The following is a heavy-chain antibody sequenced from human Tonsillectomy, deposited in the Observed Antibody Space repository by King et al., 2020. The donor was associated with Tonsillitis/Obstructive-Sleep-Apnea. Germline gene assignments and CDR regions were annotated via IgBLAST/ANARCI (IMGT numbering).Heavy chain of an antibody. D-gene: IGHD6-13*01. CDR2: IYNSWSS. J-gene: IGHJ5*02. CDR1: GDSISSYY. V-gene: IGHV4-59*01. CDR3: ARDRLAAVGDGFDP. Sequence: VQLQESGPGLVKPSETLSLTCTVSGDSISSYYWSWIRQPPGKGLEWIGYIYNSWSSNYNPSLKSRVTISVDTSKNQFSLKLSSVTAADTAVYYCARDRLAAVGDGFDPWGQGTLVTVSS.